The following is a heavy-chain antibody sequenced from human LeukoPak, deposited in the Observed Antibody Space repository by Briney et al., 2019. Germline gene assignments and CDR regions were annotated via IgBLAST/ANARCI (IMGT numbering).Heavy chain of an antibody. J-gene: IGHJ4*02. D-gene: IGHD1-26*01. V-gene: IGHV3-7*01. CDR1: GFTFSSYR. CDR3: ARDTRTFDH. Sequence: PGGSLRLSCAVSGFTFSSYRMNWVRQAPGKGLEWVANIKQDGSEKYYVDSVKGRFTISRDNAKSSLFLQMNSLRAEDTAVYYCARDTRTFDHWGQGTLVTVSS. CDR2: IKQDGSEK.